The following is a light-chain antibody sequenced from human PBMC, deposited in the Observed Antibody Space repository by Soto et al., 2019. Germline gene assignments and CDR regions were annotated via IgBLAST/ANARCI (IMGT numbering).Light chain of an antibody. CDR3: QHYNSYSEA. Sequence: IQMTQSPSTVSASVGYRVTITCRASQGLTSWLAWYQQKPGKAPKLLIYKASTLKSGVPSRFSGSGSGTEFTLTISSLKNDDFATYYCQHYNSYSEAFCQGTKVDIK. J-gene: IGKJ1*01. CDR1: QGLTSW. V-gene: IGKV1-5*03. CDR2: KAS.